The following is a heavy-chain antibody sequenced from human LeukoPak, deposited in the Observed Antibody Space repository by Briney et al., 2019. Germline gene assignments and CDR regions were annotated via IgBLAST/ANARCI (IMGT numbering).Heavy chain of an antibody. V-gene: IGHV1-8*01. CDR3: ARRTYYYDSGSYLFDY. CDR1: GYTFTSYD. D-gene: IGHD3-10*01. CDR2: MNPNSGNT. Sequence: ASVKVSGKASGYTFTSYDINWVRQATGQGLEWMGWMNPNSGNTGYAQKFQGTVTMTRNTSISTAYMELSSLRSEDTAVYYCARRTYYYDSGSYLFDYWGQGTLVTVSS. J-gene: IGHJ4*02.